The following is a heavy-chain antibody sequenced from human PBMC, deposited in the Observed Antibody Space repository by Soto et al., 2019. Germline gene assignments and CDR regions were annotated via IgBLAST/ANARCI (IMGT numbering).Heavy chain of an antibody. D-gene: IGHD2-2*01. J-gene: IGHJ6*04. V-gene: IGHV1-69*13. CDR1: GGTFSSYA. CDR3: ARDTPLRYCSSTSCAPGGMDV. Sequence: SVKVSCKASGGTFSSYATSWVRQAPGQGLEWMGGIIPIFGTANYAQKFQGRVTITAEESTSTAYMELSCLRSEETAVDYCARDTPLRYCSSTSCAPGGMDVWG. CDR2: IIPIFGTA.